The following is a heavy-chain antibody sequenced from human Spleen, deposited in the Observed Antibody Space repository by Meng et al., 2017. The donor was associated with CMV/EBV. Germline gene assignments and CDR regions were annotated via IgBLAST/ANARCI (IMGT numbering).Heavy chain of an antibody. Sequence: GGSLRLSCAASGFTFSSYNMNWVRQAPGKGLEWVSFISSSSSSTHYADSVKGRFTISRDNSKNTLYLQMNSLRAEDTAVYYCAKDSPPLRFLEWLPDLYYYGMDVWGQGTTVTVSS. CDR2: ISSSSSST. D-gene: IGHD3-3*01. CDR3: AKDSPPLRFLEWLPDLYYYGMDV. J-gene: IGHJ6*02. CDR1: GFTFSSYN. V-gene: IGHV3-48*01.